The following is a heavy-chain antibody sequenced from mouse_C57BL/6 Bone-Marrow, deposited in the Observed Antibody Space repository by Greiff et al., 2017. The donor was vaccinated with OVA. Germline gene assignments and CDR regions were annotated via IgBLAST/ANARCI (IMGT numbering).Heavy chain of an antibody. CDR3: ASGTRGVGFDY. Sequence: EVLLVESGGGLVKPGGSLKLSCAASGFTFSDYGMHWVRQAPEKGLEWVAYISSGSSTIYYADTVKGRFTISRDNANNTLFLQMTSLRSEDTAMYYCASGTRGVGFDYWGQGTTLTVSA. D-gene: IGHD3-3*01. J-gene: IGHJ2*01. CDR2: ISSGSSTI. CDR1: GFTFSDYG. V-gene: IGHV5-17*01.